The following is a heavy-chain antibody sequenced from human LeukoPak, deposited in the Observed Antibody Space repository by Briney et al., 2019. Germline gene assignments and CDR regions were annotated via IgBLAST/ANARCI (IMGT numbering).Heavy chain of an antibody. CDR3: ANWWFGESLRNLFDY. J-gene: IGHJ4*02. CDR1: GFTFSSYG. Sequence: GGSLRLSCAASGFTFSSYGMHWVRQAPGKGLEWVAFIRYDGSNKYYAGSVKGRFTISRDNSKNTLYLQLNSLRAEDTAVYYCANWWFGESLRNLFDYWGQGTLVTVSS. V-gene: IGHV3-30*02. D-gene: IGHD3-10*01. CDR2: IRYDGSNK.